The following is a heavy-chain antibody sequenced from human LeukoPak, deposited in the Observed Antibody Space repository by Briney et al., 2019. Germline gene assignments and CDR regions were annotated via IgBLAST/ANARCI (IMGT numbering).Heavy chain of an antibody. CDR1: GFTFSDYH. J-gene: IGHJ3*02. CDR3: ARDSGYPRAHGFDI. V-gene: IGHV3-11*04. D-gene: IGHD3-22*01. CDR2: ISGTVGFI. Sequence: PGGSLRLSCVASGFTFSDYHMSWLRQAPGKGPEWLAYISGTVGFIEYADSVKGRFTISRDNDKNSLYLQMNSLRAEDTAVYYCARDSGYPRAHGFDIWGQGTMVTVSS.